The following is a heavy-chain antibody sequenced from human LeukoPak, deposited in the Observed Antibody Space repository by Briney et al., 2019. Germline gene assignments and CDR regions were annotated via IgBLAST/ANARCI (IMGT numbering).Heavy chain of an antibody. D-gene: IGHD2-15*01. CDR1: GFTFSSYA. CDR3: ARSTYLVAFDI. V-gene: IGHV3-23*01. Sequence: GGSLRLSCAASGFTFSSYAMSWVRQAPGKGLEWVSAISGSGGSTYYADSVKGRFAISRDNSKNALYLQMNSLRAEDTAVYYCARSTYLVAFDIWGQGTMVTVSS. CDR2: ISGSGGST. J-gene: IGHJ3*02.